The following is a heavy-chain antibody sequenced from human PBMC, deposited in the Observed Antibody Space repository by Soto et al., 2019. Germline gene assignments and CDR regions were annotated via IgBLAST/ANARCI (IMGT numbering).Heavy chain of an antibody. D-gene: IGHD3-10*01. CDR2: IYHSGST. V-gene: IGHV4-30-2*01. CDR3: ARAMATQWYFDY. Sequence: QLQLQESGSGLVKPSQTLSLTCAVSGGFISSGGYSWSWIRQPPGKGLEWIGYIYHSGSTYYNPSLKSRVTLSVDRSKNQFSLKLSSVTAADTAVYYCARAMATQWYFDYWGQGTLVTVSS. J-gene: IGHJ4*02. CDR1: GGFISSGGYS.